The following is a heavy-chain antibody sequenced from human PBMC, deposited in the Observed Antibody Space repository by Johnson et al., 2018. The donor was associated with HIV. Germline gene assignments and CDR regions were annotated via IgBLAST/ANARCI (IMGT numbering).Heavy chain of an antibody. D-gene: IGHD6-19*01. Sequence: QVQLVESGGGLVKPGGSLRLSCAASGFTFSSYGMHWVRQAPGQGLEWVAVFSYDGRHNYYADSVKGGFTIFRANARNSLYLQMDSLRAGDTAVYYCARESLRRIAVSGPGDSAFDIWGQGTMVTVAS. CDR3: ARESLRRIAVSGPGDSAFDI. J-gene: IGHJ3*02. CDR1: GFTFSSYG. V-gene: IGHV3-30*03. CDR2: FSYDGRHN.